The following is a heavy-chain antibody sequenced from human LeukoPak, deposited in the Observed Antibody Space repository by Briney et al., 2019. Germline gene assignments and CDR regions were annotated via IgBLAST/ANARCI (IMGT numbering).Heavy chain of an antibody. J-gene: IGHJ6*03. CDR2: IYTSRST. CDR3: ARSGNYGSGSYYNSLWYYYYYMDV. V-gene: IGHV4-61*02. D-gene: IGHD3-10*01. Sequence: MSSETLSLTCTVSGDSISSGSYYWNWIRQPAGKGLEWIGRIYTSRSTNYNPSLKSRVTMSVDTSKNQFSLKLSSVTAADTAVYYCARSGNYGSGSYYNSLWYYYYYMDVWGKGTTVTVSS. CDR1: GDSISSGSYY.